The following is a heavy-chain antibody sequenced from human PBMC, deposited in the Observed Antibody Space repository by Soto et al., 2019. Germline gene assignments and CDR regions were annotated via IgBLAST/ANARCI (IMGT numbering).Heavy chain of an antibody. CDR1: GYTFTGYY. V-gene: IGHV1-2*04. D-gene: IGHD2-21*02. CDR2: INPNSGGT. Sequence: ASVKVSCKASGYTFTGYYMHWVRQAPGQGLEWMGWINPNSGGTNYAQKFQGWVTMTRDTSISTAYMDPVDTATYYCIQSRCGGDCLQSYASYYYYGMDVWGQGTTVTVSS. J-gene: IGHJ6*02. CDR3: GGDCLQSYASYYYYGMDV.